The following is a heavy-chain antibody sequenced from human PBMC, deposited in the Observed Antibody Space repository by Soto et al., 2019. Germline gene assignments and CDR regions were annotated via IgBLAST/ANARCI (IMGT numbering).Heavy chain of an antibody. CDR2: MFYGVST. CDR1: GSSINSSGYY. D-gene: IGHD2-15*01. CDR3: ARLPSRHLVDY. Sequence: SETLSLTCTDSGSSINSSGYYWGWIRQPPGKGLEWIGSMFYGVSTYYNPSLKSRVTVSVDTSKNQFSLNLRSVTAADTAVYYCARLPSRHLVDYWGQGTLVTVSS. V-gene: IGHV4-39*01. J-gene: IGHJ4*02.